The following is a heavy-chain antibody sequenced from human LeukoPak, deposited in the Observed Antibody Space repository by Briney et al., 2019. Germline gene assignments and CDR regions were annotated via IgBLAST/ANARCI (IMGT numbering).Heavy chain of an antibody. D-gene: IGHD6-6*01. V-gene: IGHV3-7*01. J-gene: IGHJ5*02. CDR1: GFSFSNYW. CDR3: ATSTYSSSPS. Sequence: PGGSLRLSCAASGFSFSNYWMIGVRQASGKGLEWVANINEDGSKKYYVGSVEGRFTISRDDPKNSLYLQMNSLRVEDTAVYYCATSTYSSSPSWGQGTLVTVSS. CDR2: INEDGSKK.